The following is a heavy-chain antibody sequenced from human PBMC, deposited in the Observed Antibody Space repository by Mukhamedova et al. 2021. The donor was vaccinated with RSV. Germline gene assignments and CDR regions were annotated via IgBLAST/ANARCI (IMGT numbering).Heavy chain of an antibody. Sequence: GGSTYYNPSLKSRVTISVDTSKNHFSLKLRSVTAADTAVYYCARGDWGDTFDYWGQGTLVTVAS. J-gene: IGHJ4*02. CDR2: GGST. CDR3: ARGDWGDTFDY. D-gene: IGHD7-27*01. V-gene: IGHV4-39*02.